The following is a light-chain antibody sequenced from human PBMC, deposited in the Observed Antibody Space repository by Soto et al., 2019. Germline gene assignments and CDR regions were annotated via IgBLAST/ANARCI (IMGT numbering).Light chain of an antibody. V-gene: IGLV2-11*01. CDR3: CSYAGSYTYV. Sequence: QSALTQPRSVSGSPGQSVTISCTGTSSDVGGYNYVSWYQQHPGKAPNLMIYDVSKRPSGVPDRFSGSKSGNTASLTISGLQAEDEADYYCCSYAGSYTYVFGTRTKLTVL. CDR2: DVS. J-gene: IGLJ1*01. CDR1: SSDVGGYNY.